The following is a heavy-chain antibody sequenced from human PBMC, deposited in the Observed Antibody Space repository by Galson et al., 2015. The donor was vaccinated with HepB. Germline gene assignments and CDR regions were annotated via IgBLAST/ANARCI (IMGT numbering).Heavy chain of an antibody. CDR3: ATVTTVTPDTFDY. CDR2: FDPEDGET. J-gene: IGHJ4*02. Sequence: SVKVSCKVSGYTLTELSMHWVRQAPGKGLEWMGGFDPEDGETIYAQKFQGRVTMTEDTSTDTAYMELGSLRSEDTAVYYCATVTTVTPDTFDYWGQGTLVTVSS. D-gene: IGHD4-17*01. CDR1: GYTLTELS. V-gene: IGHV1-24*01.